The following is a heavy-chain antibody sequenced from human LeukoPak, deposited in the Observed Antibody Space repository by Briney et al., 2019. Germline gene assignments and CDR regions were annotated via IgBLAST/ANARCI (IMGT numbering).Heavy chain of an antibody. J-gene: IGHJ4*02. CDR1: GFTFDDYG. Sequence: EGSLRLXCAASGFTFDDYGMSWVRQAPGKGLEWVSGIHWNGDSTGYADSVKGRFTISRDNAKNSLYLQMNSLRAEDTALYYCARVQRWGYSNYFDYWGQGTLVTVSS. V-gene: IGHV3-20*04. CDR3: ARVQRWGYSNYFDY. D-gene: IGHD4-11*01. CDR2: IHWNGDST.